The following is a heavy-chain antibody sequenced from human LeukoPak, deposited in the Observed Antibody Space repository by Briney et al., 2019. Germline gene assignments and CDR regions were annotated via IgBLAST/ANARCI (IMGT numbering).Heavy chain of an antibody. J-gene: IGHJ4*02. D-gene: IGHD3-22*01. V-gene: IGHV3-23*01. CDR3: AKDLGYYDSSGYYHY. Sequence: QTGGSLRLSCAASGFTFSSYAMSWVRQAPGKGLEWVSAISGSGGSTYYADSVKGRFTISRDNSKNTLYLQMNSLRAEDTAVYYCAKDLGYYDSSGYYHYWDQGTLVTVSS. CDR2: ISGSGGST. CDR1: GFTFSSYA.